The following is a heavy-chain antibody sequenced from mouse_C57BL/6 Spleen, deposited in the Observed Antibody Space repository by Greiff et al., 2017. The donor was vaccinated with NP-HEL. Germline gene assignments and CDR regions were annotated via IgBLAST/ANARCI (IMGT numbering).Heavy chain of an antibody. CDR2: IHPNSGST. Sequence: VQLVESGAELVKPGASVKLSCKASGYTFTSYWMHWVKQRPGQGLEWIGMIHPNSGSTNYNEKFKSKATLTVDKSSSTAYMQLSSLTSEDSAVYYCARSRDGNRAWFAYWGQGTLVTVSA. J-gene: IGHJ3*01. CDR1: GYTFTSYW. D-gene: IGHD2-1*01. CDR3: ARSRDGNRAWFAY. V-gene: IGHV1-64*01.